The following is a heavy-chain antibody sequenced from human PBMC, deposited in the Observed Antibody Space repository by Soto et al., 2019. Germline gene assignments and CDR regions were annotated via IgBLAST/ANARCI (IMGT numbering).Heavy chain of an antibody. CDR1: GYTFTSYG. Sequence: ASVKVSCKASGYTFTSYGISWVQQAPGQGLEWMGWISAYNGNTNYAQKLQGRVTMTTDTSTSTAYMELRSLRSDDTAVYYCARDTMAARAFPTWVDPWGQGTLVTVSS. D-gene: IGHD6-6*01. CDR2: ISAYNGNT. CDR3: ARDTMAARAFPTWVDP. J-gene: IGHJ5*02. V-gene: IGHV1-18*01.